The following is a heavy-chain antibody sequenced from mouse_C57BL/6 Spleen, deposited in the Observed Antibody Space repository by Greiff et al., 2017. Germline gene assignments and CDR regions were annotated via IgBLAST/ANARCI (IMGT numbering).Heavy chain of an antibody. V-gene: IGHV1-7*01. J-gene: IGHJ2*01. D-gene: IGHD1-1*01. CDR1: GYTFTSYW. Sequence: QVQLKESGAELAKPGASVKLSCKASGYTFTSYWMHWVKQRPGQGLEWIGYINPSSGYTKYNQKFKDKATLTADKSSSTAYMQLSSLTYEDSAVYYCARGITTVVATGYFDYWGQGTTLTVSS. CDR2: INPSSGYT. CDR3: ARGITTVVATGYFDY.